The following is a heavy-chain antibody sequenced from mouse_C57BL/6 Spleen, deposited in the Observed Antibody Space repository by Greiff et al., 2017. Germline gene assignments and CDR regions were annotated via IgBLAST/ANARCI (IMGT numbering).Heavy chain of an antibody. J-gene: IGHJ3*01. CDR3: ARDRDYYGSRGGFAY. V-gene: IGHV5-16*01. D-gene: IGHD1-1*01. CDR2: INYDGSST. CDR1: GFTFSDYY. Sequence: EVKLMESEGGLVQPGSSMKLSCTASGFTFSDYYMAWVRQVPEKGLEWVANINYDGSSTYDLDSLKSRVIISRDNAKISLYLQMSSLKSEDTATYYCARDRDYYGSRGGFAYWGQGTLVTVSA.